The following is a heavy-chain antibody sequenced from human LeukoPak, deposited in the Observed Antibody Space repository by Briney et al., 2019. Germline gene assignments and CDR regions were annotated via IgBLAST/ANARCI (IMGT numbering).Heavy chain of an antibody. V-gene: IGHV7-4-1*02. J-gene: IGHJ6*03. D-gene: IGHD3-9*01. Sequence: GASVKVSCKASGYTFTSYAMNWVRQAPGQGLEWMGWINTNTGNPTYAQGFTGRFVFSLDTSVSTAYLQISSLKAEDTAVYYCARVYYDIYWEMKRWYMDVWGKGTTVTVSS. CDR1: GYTFTSYA. CDR3: ARVYYDIYWEMKRWYMDV. CDR2: INTNTGNP.